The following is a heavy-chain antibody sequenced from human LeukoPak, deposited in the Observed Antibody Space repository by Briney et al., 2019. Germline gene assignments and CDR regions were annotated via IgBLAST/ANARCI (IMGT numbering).Heavy chain of an antibody. V-gene: IGHV3-49*04. CDR3: TRETDYYDSSGYYFFDY. J-gene: IGHJ4*02. CDR2: IRSKAYGGTT. CDR1: GFTFGDYA. Sequence: GGSLRLSCTASGFTFGDYAMSWVRQAPGKGLEWVGFIRSKAYGGTTEYAASVKGRFTISRDDSKSIAYLQMNSLKTEDTAVYYCTRETDYYDSSGYYFFDYWGQGTLVTVSS. D-gene: IGHD3-22*01.